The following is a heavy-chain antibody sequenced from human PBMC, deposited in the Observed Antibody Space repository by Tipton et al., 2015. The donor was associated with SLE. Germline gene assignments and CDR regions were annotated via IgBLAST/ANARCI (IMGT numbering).Heavy chain of an antibody. J-gene: IGHJ3*02. D-gene: IGHD5-12*01. Sequence: TLSLTCTVSGGSISSSYYWGWIRQSPGKGLEWIGSISYTGSTYYNPSLKSRVTISVDMSKNQFSLKLTSVTAADTALYYCAGGGVATMGGYAFEIWGQGTMVTVSS. CDR3: AGGGVATMGGYAFEI. V-gene: IGHV4-39*07. CDR1: GGSISSSYY. CDR2: ISYTGST.